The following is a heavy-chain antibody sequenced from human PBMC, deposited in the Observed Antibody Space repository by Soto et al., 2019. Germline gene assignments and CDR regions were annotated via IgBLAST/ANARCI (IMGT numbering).Heavy chain of an antibody. V-gene: IGHV4-34*01. CDR2: INHSGST. J-gene: IGHJ6*02. CDR1: GGSFSGYY. CDR3: ARVRDFWSGYYGYYYYYGMDV. Sequence: SETLSLTCAVYGGSFSGYYWSWIRQPPGKGLEWIGEINHSGSTNYNPSLKSRVTISVDTSKNQFSLKLSSVTAADTAVYYCARVRDFWSGYYGYYYYYGMDVWGQGTTVT. D-gene: IGHD3-3*01.